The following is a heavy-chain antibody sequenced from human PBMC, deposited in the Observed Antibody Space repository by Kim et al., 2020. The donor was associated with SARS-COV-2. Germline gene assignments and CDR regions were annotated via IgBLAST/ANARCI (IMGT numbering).Heavy chain of an antibody. V-gene: IGHV3-23*01. J-gene: IGHJ4*02. CDR3: AKDWFDY. Sequence: GGSLRLSCAASGFTFNIYAMIWVRQAPGKGLEWVSVISATNPGTYNADSVKGRFTISRANSNNALYLQMDSLRAEDTDIYYCAKDWFDYWGQGTLLTVSS. CDR1: GFTFNIYA. CDR2: ISATNPGT.